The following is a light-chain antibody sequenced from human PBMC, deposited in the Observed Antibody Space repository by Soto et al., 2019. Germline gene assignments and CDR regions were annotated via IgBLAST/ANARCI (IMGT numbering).Light chain of an antibody. J-gene: IGKJ2*01. V-gene: IGKV2-30*01. Sequence: DVVMTQSPLSLPVTLGQPASISCRSSQSLLYSDGNTYLYWFQQRPGHSPRRLIYYVSNRDSGDADRFSGSGSRTDFTLKSIRVEAKNLGGYYSMHRTRGPHTFGQGTKLDIK. CDR1: QSLLYSDGNTY. CDR3: MHRTRGPHT. CDR2: YVS.